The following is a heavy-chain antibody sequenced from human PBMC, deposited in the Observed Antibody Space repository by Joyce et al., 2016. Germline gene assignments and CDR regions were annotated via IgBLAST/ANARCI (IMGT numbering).Heavy chain of an antibody. CDR2: IIPIFGTT. J-gene: IGHJ4*02. CDR1: GGSFSSSA. Sequence: QAQLVQSGAQVKKTGSSVKVSCKAAGGSFSSSAISWVRQAPGQGLEWMGQIIPIFGTTNYAQKFQGSVTITADKSTSTAYMELSSLRSEDTAVYYCAASNSFGYYWGQGTLVTVSS. V-gene: IGHV1-69*14. D-gene: IGHD5-18*01. CDR3: AASNSFGYY.